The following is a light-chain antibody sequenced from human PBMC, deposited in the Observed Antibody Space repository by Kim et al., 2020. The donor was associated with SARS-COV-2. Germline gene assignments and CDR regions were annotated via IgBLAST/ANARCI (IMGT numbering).Light chain of an antibody. V-gene: IGLV2-23*02. Sequence: QSALTQPASVSGSPGQAITISCTGTSSDVGNSNFVSWYQQHPGEAPKLIIFDVTERPSGISYRFSGSKSGNTASLTISGLQADDEADYYCCSYAGASAIFGGGTQLTVL. CDR1: SSDVGNSNF. CDR2: DVT. J-gene: IGLJ2*01. CDR3: CSYAGASAI.